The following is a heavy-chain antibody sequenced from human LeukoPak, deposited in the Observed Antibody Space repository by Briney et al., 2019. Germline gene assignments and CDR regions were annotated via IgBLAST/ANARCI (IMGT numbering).Heavy chain of an antibody. Sequence: QPGGSLRLSCAASGFTFSSYAMTWVRLAPGKGLEWVGVIWFDGSNTRYADSVKGRFTIARDDSKNTVYLQMNSLRVEDTAVYYCGRGNFPHCSGDCFDSWGQGTLVTVSS. J-gene: IGHJ4*02. CDR2: IWFDGSNT. CDR1: GFTFSSYA. CDR3: GRGNFPHCSGDCFDS. V-gene: IGHV3-33*08. D-gene: IGHD2-21*02.